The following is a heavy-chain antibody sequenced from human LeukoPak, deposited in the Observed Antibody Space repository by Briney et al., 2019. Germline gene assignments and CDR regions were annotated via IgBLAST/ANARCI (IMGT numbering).Heavy chain of an antibody. V-gene: IGHV2-5*02. J-gene: IGHJ4*02. CDR3: AHRLFSSWYDFDY. CDR2: IYWGDDK. Sequence: SGPTLVNPPQTLTQTCTITGFSLITSGVGVGWIREPPGKALEWLSLIYWGDDKAYRPSLKSRLTITKDTSKNQVVLTMTNVDPVDTATYYWAHRLFSSWYDFDYWGQGTIVTVSS. D-gene: IGHD6-13*01. CDR1: GFSLITSGVG.